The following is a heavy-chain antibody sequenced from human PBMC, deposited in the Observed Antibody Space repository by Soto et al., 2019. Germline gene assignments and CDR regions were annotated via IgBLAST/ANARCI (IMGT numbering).Heavy chain of an antibody. CDR1: GFTFSSYA. V-gene: IGHV3-23*01. D-gene: IGHD3-22*01. CDR3: AKVYYYDSSGYSYDAFDI. J-gene: IGHJ3*02. CDR2: ISGSGGST. Sequence: PXASLRLSCAASGFTFSSYAMSGVRQAPGKGLEWVSAISGSGGSTYYADSVKGRFTISRDNSKNTLYLQMNSLRAEDTAVYYCAKVYYYDSSGYSYDAFDIWGQGTMVTVSS.